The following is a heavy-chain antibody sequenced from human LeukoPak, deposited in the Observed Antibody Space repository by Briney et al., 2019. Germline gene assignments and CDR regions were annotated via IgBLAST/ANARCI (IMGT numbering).Heavy chain of an antibody. J-gene: IGHJ4*02. CDR1: GGSISSYH. Sequence: QTSETLSLTCTVSGGSISSYHWSWIRLPAGKGLEWIGHININEGPKYNPSLRSRVTMSADTSRNQYSLKLSSVTAADTAVYYCARDGNSYGPDFDYWGQGTLVTVSS. CDR2: ININEGP. CDR3: ARDGNSYGPDFDY. D-gene: IGHD5-18*01. V-gene: IGHV4-4*07.